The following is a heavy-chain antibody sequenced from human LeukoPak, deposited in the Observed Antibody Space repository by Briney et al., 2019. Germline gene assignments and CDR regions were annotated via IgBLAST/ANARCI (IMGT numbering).Heavy chain of an antibody. D-gene: IGHD2-15*01. CDR1: GYTFTGYY. V-gene: IGHV1-2*02. J-gene: IGHJ4*02. Sequence: ASVKVSCKASGYTFTGYYMHWVRQAPGQGLEWMGWINPNSGGTNYAQKFQGRVTMTRDTSISTAYMELSRPRSDDTAVYYCAREIPNCSGGSCLVFFDYWGQGTLVTVSS. CDR3: AREIPNCSGGSCLVFFDY. CDR2: INPNSGGT.